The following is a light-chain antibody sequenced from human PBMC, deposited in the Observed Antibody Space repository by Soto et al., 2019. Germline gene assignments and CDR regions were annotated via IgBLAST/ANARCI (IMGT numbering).Light chain of an antibody. Sequence: EILLTQSPATLALSPGEGATLSCRASQGVSSSYLAWYQQKPGQAPRLLIYDASSRATGIPDRFSGGGSGTDFTLTISRLEPEDFAVYYCQQFSSYPLTFGGGTKVDIK. V-gene: IGKV3-20*01. CDR1: QGVSSSY. J-gene: IGKJ4*01. CDR3: QQFSSYPLT. CDR2: DAS.